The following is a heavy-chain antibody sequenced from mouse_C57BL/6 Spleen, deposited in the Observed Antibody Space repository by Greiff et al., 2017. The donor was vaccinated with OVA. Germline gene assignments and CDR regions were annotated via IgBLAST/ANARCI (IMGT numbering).Heavy chain of an antibody. Sequence: VQLQQSGPELVKPGASVKISCKASGYAFSSSWMNWVKQRPGKGLEWIGRIYPGDGDTNYNGKFKGQATLTADKSSSTAYMQLSSLTSEDSAVYFCEREYYGSSYEYYFDYWGQGTTLTVSS. CDR3: EREYYGSSYEYYFDY. CDR2: IYPGDGDT. V-gene: IGHV1-82*01. CDR1: GYAFSSSW. D-gene: IGHD1-1*01. J-gene: IGHJ2*01.